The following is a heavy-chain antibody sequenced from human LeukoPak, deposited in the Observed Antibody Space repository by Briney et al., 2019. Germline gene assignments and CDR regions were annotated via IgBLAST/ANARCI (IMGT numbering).Heavy chain of an antibody. CDR3: ARDGDKYSSGWYTFVYY. CDR2: INPSGGST. D-gene: IGHD6-19*01. V-gene: IGHV1-46*01. Sequence: ASVKVSCKASGYTFTSYYMHWVRQAPGQGLEWMGIINPSGGSTSYAQKFQGRVTMTRDTSTSTVYMELSSLRSEDTAVYYCARDGDKYSSGWYTFVYYWSQGTLVTVSS. J-gene: IGHJ4*02. CDR1: GYTFTSYY.